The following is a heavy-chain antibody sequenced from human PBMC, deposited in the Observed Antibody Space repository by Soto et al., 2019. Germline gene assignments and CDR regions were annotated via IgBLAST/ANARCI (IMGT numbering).Heavy chain of an antibody. J-gene: IGHJ3*02. CDR3: AGASITMVRGTPGRSAFDI. V-gene: IGHV4-4*07. CDR1: GGSISSYY. Sequence: NPSETLSLTCTVSGGSISSYYWSWIRQPAGKGLEWIGRIYTSGSTNYNPSLKSRVTMSVGTSKNQFSLKLSSVTAADTAVYYCAGASITMVRGTPGRSAFDIWGQGTMVTVSS. D-gene: IGHD3-10*01. CDR2: IYTSGST.